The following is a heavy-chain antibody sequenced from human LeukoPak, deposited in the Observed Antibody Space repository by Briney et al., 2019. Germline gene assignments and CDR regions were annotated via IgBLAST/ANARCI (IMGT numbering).Heavy chain of an antibody. D-gene: IGHD1-1*01. CDR2: IHYSGST. V-gene: IGHV4-59*01. J-gene: IGHJ4*02. CDR3: ARDDSPWSYFDY. CDR1: GGSISSYY. Sequence: PSETLSLTCTVSGGSISSYYWSWIRQPPGKGLEWIGYIHYSGSTNYNPSLKSRVTISVDTSKNQFSLKLSSVTAADTAVYYCARDDSPWSYFDYWGQGTLVTVSS.